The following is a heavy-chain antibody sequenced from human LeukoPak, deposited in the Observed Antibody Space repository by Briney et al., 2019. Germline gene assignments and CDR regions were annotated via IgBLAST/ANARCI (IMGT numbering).Heavy chain of an antibody. V-gene: IGHV3-7*03. CDR2: IKTDGSDK. CDR3: ARDSLIQYGSGSYWGFDY. Sequence: SGGSLRLSCAASGFTFSNYWMSWVRQAPGKGPEWVGDIKTDGSDKYYVGSVKGRFTISRDNAENSLYLQMNSLRAEDTAVYYCARDSLIQYGSGSYWGFDYWGQGILVTVSS. J-gene: IGHJ4*02. D-gene: IGHD3-10*01. CDR1: GFTFSNYW.